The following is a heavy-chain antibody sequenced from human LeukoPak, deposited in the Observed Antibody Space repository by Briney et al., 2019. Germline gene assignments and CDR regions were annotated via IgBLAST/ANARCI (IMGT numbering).Heavy chain of an antibody. CDR3: ARVPRSVVPAATKRYSSSHYYYYMDV. V-gene: IGHV1-8*01. CDR2: INPNSGNT. Sequence: ASVKVSCKASGYTFTSYDINWVRQATGQGLEWMGWINPNSGNTGYAQKFQGRVTMTRNTSISTAYMELSSLRSEDTAVYYCARVPRSVVPAATKRYSSSHYYYYMDVWGKGTTVTVSS. CDR1: GYTFTSYD. J-gene: IGHJ6*03. D-gene: IGHD2-2*01.